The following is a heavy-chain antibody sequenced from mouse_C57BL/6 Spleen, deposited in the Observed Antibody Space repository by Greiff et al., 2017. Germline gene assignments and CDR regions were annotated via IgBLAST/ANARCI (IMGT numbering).Heavy chain of an antibody. J-gene: IGHJ1*03. CDR2: ISSGGDYT. V-gene: IGHV5-9-1*02. CDR3: ASRGATGYFDV. CDR1: GFTFSSYA. Sequence: DVKLVESGEGLVKPGGSLKLSCAASGFTFSSYAMSWVRQTPEKRLEWVAYISSGGDYTYYADTVKGRFTISSDNAKIILYLLKSSLTSEDTAAYYCASRGATGYFDVWGTGTTVTVSS. D-gene: IGHD1-1*01.